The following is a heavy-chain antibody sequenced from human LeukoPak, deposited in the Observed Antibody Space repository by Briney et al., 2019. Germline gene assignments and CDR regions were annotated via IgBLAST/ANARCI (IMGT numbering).Heavy chain of an antibody. V-gene: IGHV3-23*01. CDR2: ISDSGSTP. Sequence: GGSLRLSCAASGFTFSSYAMSWVRQAPGKGLEWVSAISDSGSTPYYADSVKGRFTISRDNSKNTLYMQMNSLRADDTAVYFCANRKAFMADRKFPFDYWGQGTLATVSS. CDR1: GFTFSSYA. D-gene: IGHD3-3*02. J-gene: IGHJ4*02. CDR3: ANRKAFMADRKFPFDY.